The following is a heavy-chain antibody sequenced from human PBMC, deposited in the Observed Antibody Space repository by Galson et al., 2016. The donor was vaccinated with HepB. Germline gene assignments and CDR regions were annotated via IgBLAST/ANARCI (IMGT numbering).Heavy chain of an antibody. CDR1: GFTFRNSA. CDR2: ISGGGATT. Sequence: SLRLSCAASGFTFRNSAMTWVRQAPGKGLEWVSSISGGGATTYYADSVKGRFTISRDNSKETLYLQMNSLTTEDTAVYFCAKGGLDGPGFSSSYYPGRVLGVFDFWGQGTLVTVSS. J-gene: IGHJ4*02. D-gene: IGHD3-3*01. V-gene: IGHV3-23*01. CDR3: AKGGLDGPGFSSSYYPGRVLGVFDF.